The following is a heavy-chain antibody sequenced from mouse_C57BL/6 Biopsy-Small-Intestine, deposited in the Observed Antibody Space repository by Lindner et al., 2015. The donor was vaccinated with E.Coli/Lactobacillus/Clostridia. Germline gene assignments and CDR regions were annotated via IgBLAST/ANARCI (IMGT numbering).Heavy chain of an antibody. D-gene: IGHD2-12*01. CDR2: IIPIFGTA. J-gene: IGHJ4*01. CDR3: VTGGVMWPDFDY. V-gene: IGHV1-81*01. Sequence: SVKVSCKASGGTFSGYGFSWVRQAPGQGLEWMGGIIPIFGTASSAQKFQGRVTITADESTSTAYMELSSLRSEDTAVYYCVTGGVMWPDFDYWGQGTLVSVSS. CDR1: GGTFSGYG.